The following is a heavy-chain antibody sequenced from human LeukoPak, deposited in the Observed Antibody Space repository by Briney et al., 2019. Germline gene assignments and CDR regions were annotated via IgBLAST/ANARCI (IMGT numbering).Heavy chain of an antibody. Sequence: GGSLRLSCAASGFTFTSYSMSWVRQAPGKGLEWVSAISGSGGSTYYADSAKGRFTISRDNSKNTLYLQMNSLRAEDTAVYYCAKEEDTAMVTDYWGQGTLVTVSS. CDR2: ISGSGGST. D-gene: IGHD5-18*01. CDR1: GFTFTSYS. V-gene: IGHV3-23*01. J-gene: IGHJ4*02. CDR3: AKEEDTAMVTDY.